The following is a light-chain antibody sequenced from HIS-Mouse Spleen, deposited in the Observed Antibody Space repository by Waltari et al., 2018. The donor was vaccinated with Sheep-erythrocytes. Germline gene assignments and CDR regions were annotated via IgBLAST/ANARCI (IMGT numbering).Light chain of an antibody. V-gene: IGLV3-9*01. CDR1: NIGSKN. J-gene: IGLJ2*01. CDR3: QVWDSSTVV. Sequence: SYELTQPLSVSVALGQTARITCGGNNIGSKNVHWYQQKPGQAPVLVIYRDSNRPSGIPEAFSGSNSGNTATLTISRAQAGDEADYYCQVWDSSTVVFGGGTKLTVL. CDR2: RDS.